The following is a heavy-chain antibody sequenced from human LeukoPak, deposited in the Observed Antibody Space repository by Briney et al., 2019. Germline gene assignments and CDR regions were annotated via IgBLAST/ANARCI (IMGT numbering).Heavy chain of an antibody. CDR3: ARERLQPYDSFDY. D-gene: IGHD3-3*01. J-gene: IGHJ4*02. CDR1: GFTFSSHS. Sequence: GGSLRLSCAASGFTFSSHSMSWVRQAPGKGLEWVSYISSSSVTIYYGDSVKGRFTISRDNAQNSLYLQMNSLRAEDTAVYYCARERLQPYDSFDYWGQGTLVTVSS. CDR2: ISSSSVTI. V-gene: IGHV3-48*01.